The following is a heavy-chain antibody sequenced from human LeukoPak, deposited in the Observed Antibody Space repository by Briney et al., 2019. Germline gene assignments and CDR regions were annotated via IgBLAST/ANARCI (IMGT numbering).Heavy chain of an antibody. Sequence: GGSLRLSCEASGFTFSSYGMHWVRQAPGKGLEWVAFIRYDGSNKYYADSVKGRFTISRDNSKNTLYLQMNSLRAEDTAVYYCANDGYGDYVIDYWGQGTLVTVSS. J-gene: IGHJ4*02. CDR3: ANDGYGDYVIDY. CDR2: IRYDGSNK. CDR1: GFTFSSYG. V-gene: IGHV3-30*02. D-gene: IGHD4-17*01.